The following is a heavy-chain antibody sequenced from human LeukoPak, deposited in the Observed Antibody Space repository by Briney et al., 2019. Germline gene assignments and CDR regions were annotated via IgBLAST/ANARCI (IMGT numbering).Heavy chain of an antibody. V-gene: IGHV3-7*03. J-gene: IGHJ3*02. D-gene: IGHD5-24*01. CDR1: GFTFSSYS. CDR2: IKQDGSEK. CDR3: ARDRGYNQDHAFDI. Sequence: GSLRLSCAASGFTFSSYSMNWVRQAPGKGLEWVANIKQDGSEKYYVDSVKGRFTISRDNAKNSLYLQMNSLRAEDTAVYYCARDRGYNQDHAFDIWGQGTMVTVSS.